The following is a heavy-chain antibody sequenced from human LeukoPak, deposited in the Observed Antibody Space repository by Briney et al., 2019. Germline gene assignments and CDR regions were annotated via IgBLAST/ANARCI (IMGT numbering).Heavy chain of an antibody. CDR1: GGSISSSRYF. V-gene: IGHV4-39*07. J-gene: IGHJ4*02. Sequence: PSETLSLTCTVSGGSISSSRYFWGWIRQPPGKGLEWIGSIYYSGSTYHNPSLKSRVTISLDTSKNQFSLNLTSVTAADTALYYCAGRDSSSYFPFGLWGQGTLVTVSS. CDR2: IYYSGST. CDR3: AGRDSSSYFPFGL. D-gene: IGHD3-22*01.